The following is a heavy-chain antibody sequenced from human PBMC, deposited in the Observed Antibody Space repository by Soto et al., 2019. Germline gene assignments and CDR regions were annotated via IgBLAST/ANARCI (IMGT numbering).Heavy chain of an antibody. CDR1: GFTFSSYG. CDR2: ISYDGSNK. Sequence: QVQLVESGGGVVQPGRSLRLSCAASGFTFSSYGMHWVRQAPGKGLEWVAVISYDGSNKYYADSVKGRFTISRDNSKNTLYLQMNSLRAEDTAVYYFAKWAAGSGYYWPHFDYWGQGTLVTVSS. CDR3: AKWAAGSGYYWPHFDY. D-gene: IGHD3-22*01. V-gene: IGHV3-30*18. J-gene: IGHJ4*02.